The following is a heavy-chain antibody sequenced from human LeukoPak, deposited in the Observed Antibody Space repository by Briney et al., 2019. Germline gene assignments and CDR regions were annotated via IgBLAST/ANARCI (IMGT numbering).Heavy chain of an antibody. Sequence: PGGSLRLSCATSGFTFSIYTMNWVRQAPGKGLEWVSCISSGGTYIYNADSVEGRFTISRDNAKNSLYLQMNNLRAEDTAVYYCAREEDSSTIRSSHGMDVWGQGTTVTVSS. D-gene: IGHD6-6*01. CDR2: ISSGGTYI. CDR3: AREEDSSTIRSSHGMDV. J-gene: IGHJ6*02. CDR1: GFTFSIYT. V-gene: IGHV3-21*01.